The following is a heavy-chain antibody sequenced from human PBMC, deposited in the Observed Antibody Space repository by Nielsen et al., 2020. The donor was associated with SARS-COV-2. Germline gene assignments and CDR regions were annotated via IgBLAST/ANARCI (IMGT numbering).Heavy chain of an antibody. CDR1: GVIFNTYG. Sequence: GGSLRLSCAASGVIFNTYGINWVRQAPGKGLEWISYFSDDNTIFYADSVKGRFTISRDNDKNSLDLQLKSLRDEDTAVYFCARDWSRAFDVWGQGTMVTVSS. CDR2: FSDDNTI. CDR3: ARDWSRAFDV. V-gene: IGHV3-48*02. J-gene: IGHJ3*01.